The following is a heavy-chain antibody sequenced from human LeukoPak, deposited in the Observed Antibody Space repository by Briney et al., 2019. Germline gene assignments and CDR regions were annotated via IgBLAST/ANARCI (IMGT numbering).Heavy chain of an antibody. CDR1: GYTFTSYY. D-gene: IGHD5-24*01. CDR2: INPSGGST. CDR3: ARGGDMATVPHLYYFDC. V-gene: IGHV1-46*01. Sequence: ASVKVSCKASGYTFTSYYVHWVRQAPGQGPEWMGIINPSGGSTTYAQKFQGRVSMTRDTSTTTVYMELSSLRSEDTAVYYCARGGDMATVPHLYYFDCWGQGTLVTVSS. J-gene: IGHJ4*02.